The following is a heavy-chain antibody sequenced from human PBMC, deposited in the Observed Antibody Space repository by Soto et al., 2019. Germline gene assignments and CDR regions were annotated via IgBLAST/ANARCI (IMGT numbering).Heavy chain of an antibody. CDR2: IIRILGVA. J-gene: IGHJ4*02. D-gene: IGHD6-13*01. V-gene: IGHV1-69*04. CDR3: SRIAAPGTN. Sequence: QVQLVQSGAEVKKPGSSVKVSCKASGGTFSISAISWVRQAPGQGLEWMGGIIRILGVANYAQKFQGRVTITADESTSTAYMELSTLRSEDTAVYYCSRIAAPGTNWGQGTLVTVSS. CDR1: GGTFSISA.